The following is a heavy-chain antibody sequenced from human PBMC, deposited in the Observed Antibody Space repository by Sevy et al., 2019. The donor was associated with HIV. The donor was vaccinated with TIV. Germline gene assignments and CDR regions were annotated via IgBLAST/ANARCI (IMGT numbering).Heavy chain of an antibody. Sequence: GGSLILSCAASGFTFRSYAMTWVRQAPGKGLEWVSSISGSGGNTYYADSVKGRFTISRDSSKNTVSLQMNSLRAEDTAVYYCAKDGLWLSVAYWGQGTLVTVSS. CDR1: GFTFRSYA. CDR2: ISGSGGNT. J-gene: IGHJ4*02. V-gene: IGHV3-23*01. D-gene: IGHD5-18*01. CDR3: AKDGLWLSVAY.